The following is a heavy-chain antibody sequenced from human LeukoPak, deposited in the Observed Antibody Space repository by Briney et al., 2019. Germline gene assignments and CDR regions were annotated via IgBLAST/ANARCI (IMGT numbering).Heavy chain of an antibody. CDR2: IKQDGSQK. J-gene: IGHJ4*02. D-gene: IGHD1-1*01. CDR3: ARASDPWLQLT. V-gene: IGHV3-7*05. Sequence: PGGSLRLSCAASGFIFSNYWMIWVRQAPGKGLEWVGNIKQDGSQKRYADSVRGRFSISRDNAQTSLYLQMNSLRVEDTAIYYCARASDPWLQLTWGQGTLVPVSS. CDR1: GFIFSNYW.